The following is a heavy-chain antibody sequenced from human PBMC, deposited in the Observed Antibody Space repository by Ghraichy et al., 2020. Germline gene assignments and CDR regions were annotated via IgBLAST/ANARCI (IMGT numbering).Heavy chain of an antibody. V-gene: IGHV4-4*07. D-gene: IGHD2-15*01. CDR3: AGDCSGGTCYLGTVDF. Sequence: SETLSLTCTVSGGSISSSYWSWIRQPAGKGLEWIGRFYIDGNTNYNPSLKSRVSMSVDTSKNQFSLKMTSVTAADTAVYYCAGDCSGGTCYLGTVDFWGRGTLVTVSS. J-gene: IGHJ4*02. CDR1: GGSISSSY. CDR2: FYIDGNT.